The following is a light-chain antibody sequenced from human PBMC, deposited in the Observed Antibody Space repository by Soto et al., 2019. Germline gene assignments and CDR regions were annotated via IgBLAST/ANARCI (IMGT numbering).Light chain of an antibody. J-gene: IGLJ3*02. V-gene: IGLV2-11*01. CDR1: SSDVGGYNY. CDR3: CSYAGNYRV. Sequence: QSVLTQPRSVSGSPGQSVTISCSGTSSDVGGYNYVSWYQQHPGKAPKLMLYDVIKRPSGVPDRFSGSKSGNTASLTISGLQAEDEADYYCCSYAGNYRVFGGGTKLTVL. CDR2: DVI.